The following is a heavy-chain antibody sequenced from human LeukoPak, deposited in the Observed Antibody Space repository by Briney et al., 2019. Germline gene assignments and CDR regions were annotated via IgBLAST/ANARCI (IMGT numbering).Heavy chain of an antibody. D-gene: IGHD3-22*01. V-gene: IGHV5-51*01. J-gene: IGHJ4*02. CDR3: ARGGIDYYDSSGYYDY. CDR2: IYPGDSDT. Sequence: GESLKISCKGSGYSFTSYWIGWVRQMPGKGLEWMGIIYPGDSDTRYSPSFQGQVTISADKSISTAYLQWSSLKASDTAMYYCARGGIDYYDSSGYYDYWGQGTLVTVSS. CDR1: GYSFTSYW.